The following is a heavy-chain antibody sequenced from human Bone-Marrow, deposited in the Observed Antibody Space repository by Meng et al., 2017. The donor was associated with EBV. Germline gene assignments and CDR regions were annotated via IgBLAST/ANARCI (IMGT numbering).Heavy chain of an antibody. D-gene: IGHD4-17*01. V-gene: IGHV4-34*01. CDR2: INHSGST. CDR1: GGSCSGYY. J-gene: IGHJ4*02. CDR3: AIQIKYGDYDEGGSDY. Sequence: LQRWGAGLLKPLETLSRVGAADGGSCSGYYWSGSRQPPGKGLEWIGEINHSGSTNYNPSLKSRVTISVDTSKNQFSLKLSSVTAADTAVYYCAIQIKYGDYDEGGSDYWGQGTLVTVSS.